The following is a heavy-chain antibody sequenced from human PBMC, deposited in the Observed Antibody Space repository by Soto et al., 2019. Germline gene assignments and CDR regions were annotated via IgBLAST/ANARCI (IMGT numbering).Heavy chain of an antibody. Sequence: QLQLQESGPGLVKPSETLSLTCTVSGGSISSSSYYWGWIRQPPGKGLEWIGSIYYSGSTYYNPSLKRRVTIYVDTSKNQFSLKLSSLTAADTAVYYCARRGYYDFWSGYYTLSYFDYWGQGTLVTVSS. CDR3: ARRGYYDFWSGYYTLSYFDY. V-gene: IGHV4-39*01. CDR1: GGSISSSSYY. D-gene: IGHD3-3*01. J-gene: IGHJ4*02. CDR2: IYYSGST.